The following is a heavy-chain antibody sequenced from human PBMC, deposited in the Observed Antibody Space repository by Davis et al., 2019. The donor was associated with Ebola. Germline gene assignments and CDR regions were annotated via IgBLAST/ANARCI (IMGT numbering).Heavy chain of an antibody. D-gene: IGHD5-12*01. CDR2: ISSSGSTI. CDR1: GFTFSDYY. J-gene: IGHJ4*02. Sequence: GESLKISCAASGFTFSDYYMSWIRQAPGKGLEWVSYISSSGSTIYYADSVKGRFTISRDNAKNSLYLQMNSLRAEDTVVYYCAKGKGIVATTYYFDYWGQGTLVTVSS. CDR3: AKGKGIVATTYYFDY. V-gene: IGHV3-11*04.